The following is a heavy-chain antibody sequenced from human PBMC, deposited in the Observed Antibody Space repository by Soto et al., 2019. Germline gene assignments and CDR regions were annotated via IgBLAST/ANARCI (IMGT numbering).Heavy chain of an antibody. V-gene: IGHV1-18*01. D-gene: IGHD3-3*01. J-gene: IGHJ6*02. CDR2: ISAYNGNT. CDR1: GYTFTSYG. CDR3: ARVKPYDFWSGYYYYYGMDV. Sequence: QVQLVQSGAEVKKPGASVKVSCKASGYTFTSYGISWVRQAPGQGLEGMGWISAYNGNTNYAQKLQGRVTMTTDTSTSTAYMELRSLRSDDTAVYYCARVKPYDFWSGYYYYYGMDVWGQGTTVTVSS.